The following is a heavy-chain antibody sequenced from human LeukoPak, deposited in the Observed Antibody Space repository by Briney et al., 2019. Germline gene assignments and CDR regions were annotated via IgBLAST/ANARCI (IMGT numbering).Heavy chain of an antibody. V-gene: IGHV1-18*01. CDR3: ARVGGSGWTMGYFDY. D-gene: IGHD6-19*01. CDR2: ISAYNGNT. J-gene: IGHJ4*02. CDR1: GYTFTSYG. Sequence: GASVKVPCKASGYTFTSYGISLVRQAPGQGLEWMGWISAYNGNTNYAQKLQGRVTMTTDTSTSTAYMELRSLRSDDTAVYYCARVGGSGWTMGYFDYWGQGTLVTVSS.